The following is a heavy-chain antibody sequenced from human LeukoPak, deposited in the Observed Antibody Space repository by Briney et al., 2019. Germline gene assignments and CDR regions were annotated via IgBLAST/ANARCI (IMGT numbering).Heavy chain of an antibody. CDR1: GDSISNYY. Sequence: SETLSLTCTVSGDSISNYYWSWIRQPAGKGLEWIGRIYSSGSTNYNPSLKSRVTMSVDTSKNQFSLKLSSVTAADTAVYYCARGQSPYYDFWSGYSPTYYFDYWGQGTLVTVSS. D-gene: IGHD3-3*01. CDR3: ARGQSPYYDFWSGYSPTYYFDY. J-gene: IGHJ4*02. V-gene: IGHV4-4*07. CDR2: IYSSGST.